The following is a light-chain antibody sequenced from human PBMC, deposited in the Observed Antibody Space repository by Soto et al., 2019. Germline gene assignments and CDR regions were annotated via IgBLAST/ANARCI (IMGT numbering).Light chain of an antibody. V-gene: IGLV1-44*01. CDR3: ATLDDSLNGGV. Sequence: QSVLTQPPSASGTPGQRVTISCSGSSSNIGSNTINWYQHLPGTAPKLLIYSSNQRPSGVPDRFSGSRSGTSASLAISGLQSEDEADYYCATLDDSLNGGVFGGGTKLTVL. J-gene: IGLJ3*02. CDR2: SSN. CDR1: SSNIGSNT.